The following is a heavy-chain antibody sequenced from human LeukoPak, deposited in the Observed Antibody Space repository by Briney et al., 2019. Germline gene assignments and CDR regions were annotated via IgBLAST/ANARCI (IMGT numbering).Heavy chain of an antibody. CDR3: AKTRTIFGVVGYLDV. J-gene: IGHJ6*03. D-gene: IGHD3-3*01. Sequence: HPGGSLRLSCAASGFTFSDYSLTWVRQAPGKGLEWISYISISTSSIYYADSVKGRFTISRDNSKNTLDLQMNSLRGEDTAVYYCAKTRTIFGVVGYLDVWGKGTTVTVSS. V-gene: IGHV3-48*01. CDR1: GFTFSDYS. CDR2: ISISTSSI.